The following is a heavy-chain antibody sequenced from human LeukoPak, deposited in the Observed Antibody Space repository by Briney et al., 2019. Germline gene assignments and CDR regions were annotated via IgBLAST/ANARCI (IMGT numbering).Heavy chain of an antibody. Sequence: PSETLSLTCTVSGGSISNSYYWGWIRQPPGKGLEWIGSIYHSGSTYYNPSLKSRVTISVDTSKNQFSLKLSSVTAADTAVYYCARGNYDSSDGAFDIWGQGTMVTVSS. CDR3: ARGNYDSSDGAFDI. D-gene: IGHD3-22*01. CDR2: IYHSGST. J-gene: IGHJ3*02. V-gene: IGHV4-38-2*02. CDR1: GGSISNSYY.